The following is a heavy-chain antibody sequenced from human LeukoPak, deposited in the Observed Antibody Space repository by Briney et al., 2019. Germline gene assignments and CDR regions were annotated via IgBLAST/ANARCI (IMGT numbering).Heavy chain of an antibody. D-gene: IGHD1-26*01. J-gene: IGHJ4*02. Sequence: GGSLRLSCAASGFTFSDYSMNWVRQAPGKGLEWVSSISSRGTSIYYADSVKGRFTISRDSAKKLVYLQMNSLRAEDTAVYYCARDDRVGALLWGQGTLVTVSS. CDR3: ARDDRVGALL. CDR2: ISSRGTSI. V-gene: IGHV3-21*01. CDR1: GFTFSDYS.